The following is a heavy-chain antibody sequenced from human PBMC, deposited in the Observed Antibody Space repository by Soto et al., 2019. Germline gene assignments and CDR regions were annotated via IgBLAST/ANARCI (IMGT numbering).Heavy chain of an antibody. CDR3: ARGPPTVGSINLVFDY. V-gene: IGHV3-23*03. D-gene: IGHD1-26*01. CDR2: INSGGEST. Sequence: GGSLRLSCAASGFTFNNFAMNWVRQAPGKGLEWVSLINSGGESTYYGVSVRGRFTISRDNSKNTLYLQMHSLGAEDTAVYFCARGPPTVGSINLVFDYWGQGALVTVSS. CDR1: GFTFNNFA. J-gene: IGHJ4*02.